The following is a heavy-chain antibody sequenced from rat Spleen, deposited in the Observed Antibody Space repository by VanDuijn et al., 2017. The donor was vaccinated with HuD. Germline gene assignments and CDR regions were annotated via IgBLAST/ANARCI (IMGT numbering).Heavy chain of an antibody. D-gene: IGHD1-12*02. CDR3: ARDYDGTYYWDYVMDA. J-gene: IGHJ4*01. CDR1: GFSLTSYN. V-gene: IGHV2-41*01. Sequence: QVQLKESGPGLVQPSQTLSLTCTVAGFSLTSYNVHWVRQPPGKGLEWMGVIWNTGGTRYNSALKSRLSISKDTSKSQVFLKMNSLQTEDTATYYCARDYDGTYYWDYVMDAWGQGASVTVSS. CDR2: IWNTGGT.